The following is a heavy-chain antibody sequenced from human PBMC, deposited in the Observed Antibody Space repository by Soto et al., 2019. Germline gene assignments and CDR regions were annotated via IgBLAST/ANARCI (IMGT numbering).Heavy chain of an antibody. V-gene: IGHV1-8*01. CDR3: ARGYGDYDGRFDP. CDR2: MNPNSGNT. Sequence: QVQLVQSGAEVKKPGASVKVSCKASGYTFTSYDINWVRQATGQGLEWMGWMNPNSGNTCYAQKLQGRVTMTTNTSRSTAYMELSSLRSEDTAVYYCARGYGDYDGRFDPWGQGTLVTVSS. J-gene: IGHJ5*02. CDR1: GYTFTSYD. D-gene: IGHD4-17*01.